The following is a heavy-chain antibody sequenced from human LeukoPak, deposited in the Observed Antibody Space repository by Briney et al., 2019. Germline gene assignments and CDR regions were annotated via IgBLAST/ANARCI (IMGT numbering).Heavy chain of an antibody. CDR1: GGSISRGGYY. J-gene: IGHJ4*02. CDR2: IYYSVTT. V-gene: IGHV4-30-4*01. D-gene: IGHD4-23*01. Sequence: SQTLSLSCTVSGGSISRGGYYWGWIRQPPGTGLESIGYIYYSVTTYYNPSLKSRVTISVYTSKNKISLKLSSVTAADTAVYYWARDALNYGGNPWGGYYFDYWGQGTLVTVSS. CDR3: ARDALNYGGNPWGGYYFDY.